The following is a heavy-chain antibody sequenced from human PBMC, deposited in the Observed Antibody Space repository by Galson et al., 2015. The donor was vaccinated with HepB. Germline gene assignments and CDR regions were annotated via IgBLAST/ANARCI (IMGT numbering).Heavy chain of an antibody. V-gene: IGHV3-23*01. Sequence: SLRLSCAASGFTFSTYAMTWVRQAPGKGLGWVSTITGSGGTTYFADSVKGRFTISRDNSKNTLSLQMNSLRVEDTAVYYCASGGTSDTWLKFDYWGQGTLVTVSS. CDR2: ITGSGGTT. CDR1: GFTFSTYA. CDR3: ASGGTSDTWLKFDY. D-gene: IGHD3-16*01. J-gene: IGHJ4*02.